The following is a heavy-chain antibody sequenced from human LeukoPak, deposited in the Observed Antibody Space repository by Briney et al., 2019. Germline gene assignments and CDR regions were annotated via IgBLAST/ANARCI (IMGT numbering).Heavy chain of an antibody. V-gene: IGHV3-23*01. D-gene: IGHD3-16*02. CDR1: GFPFNTYW. Sequence: GGSLRLSCAASGFPFNTYWMSWVRQAPGKGLEWVSGISDSGGSTYYADSVKGRCTISRDNSKNTVSLQMNNLRAEDTAVYFCARHDSFIPYWGQGTLVTVTS. J-gene: IGHJ4*02. CDR3: ARHDSFIPY. CDR2: ISDSGGST.